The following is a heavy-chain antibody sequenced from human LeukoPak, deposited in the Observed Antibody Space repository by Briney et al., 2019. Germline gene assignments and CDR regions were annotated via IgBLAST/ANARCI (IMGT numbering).Heavy chain of an antibody. D-gene: IGHD5-12*01. CDR1: GFTFDDYA. V-gene: IGHV3-9*01. J-gene: IGHJ4*02. Sequence: PGRSLRLSRAASGFTFDDYAMHWVRQAPGKGLEWVSGISWNSGSIAYADSVKGRFTISRDNAKNSLYLQMNSLRAEDTALYYCAKDFGRSAYDRPFDYWGQGTLVTVSS. CDR2: ISWNSGSI. CDR3: AKDFGRSAYDRPFDY.